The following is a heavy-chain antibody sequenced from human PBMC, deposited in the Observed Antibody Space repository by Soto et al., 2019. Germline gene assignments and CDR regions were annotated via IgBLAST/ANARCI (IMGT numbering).Heavy chain of an antibody. CDR2: ISHLENT. CDR1: GASISYGGFS. V-gene: IGHV4-30-2*06. D-gene: IGHD5-12*01. Sequence: SETLSLTCTVSGASISYGGFSWSWIRQSPGKGLEWIGHISHLENTYFHPSFKSRLTTSIDRSRNQFSLNLSSVTAADRAVYYCVRGGGYDPFDYWGQGVLVTVSS. CDR3: VRGGGYDPFDY. J-gene: IGHJ4*02.